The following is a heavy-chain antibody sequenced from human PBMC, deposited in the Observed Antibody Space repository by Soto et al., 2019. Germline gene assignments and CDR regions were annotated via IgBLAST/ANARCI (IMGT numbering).Heavy chain of an antibody. V-gene: IGHV1-69*13. Sequence: SVKVSCKASGGTFSSYAISWVRQAPGQGLEWMGGIIPIFGTANYAQKFQGRVTITADESTSTAYMELSSLRSEDTAVYYCARRASPPKNYYYYGMDVWGQGTTVTVS. CDR2: IIPIFGTA. CDR1: GGTFSSYA. J-gene: IGHJ6*02. CDR3: ARRASPPKNYYYYGMDV.